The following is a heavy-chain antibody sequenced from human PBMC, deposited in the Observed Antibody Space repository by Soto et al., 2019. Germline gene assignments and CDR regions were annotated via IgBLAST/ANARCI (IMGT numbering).Heavy chain of an antibody. J-gene: IGHJ6*02. CDR2: IIPIFGTA. V-gene: IGHV1-69*12. Sequence: QVQLVQSGAEVKKPGSSVKVSCKASGGTFSSYAISWVRQAPGQGLEWMGGIIPIFGTANYAQKFQGRVTITAEEATSTAYMELRSLRSEDTAVYYCAREPVGGSGMDVWGQGTTVTVSS. CDR1: GGTFSSYA. CDR3: AREPVGGSGMDV. D-gene: IGHD3-16*01.